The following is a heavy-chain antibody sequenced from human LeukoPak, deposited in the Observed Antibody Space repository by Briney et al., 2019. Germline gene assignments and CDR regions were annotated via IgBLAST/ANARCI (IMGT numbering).Heavy chain of an antibody. CDR1: GGSINRGNYY. CDR3: ARGIVSPRFYDYMDV. V-gene: IGHV4-61*02. D-gene: IGHD1-26*01. CDR2: FFATGST. Sequence: SETLSLTCTVSGGSINRGNYYWTWIRQPAGKGLEWIGRFFATGSTSSSHNPSLSGRASISVDTSKNQLSLELNSVTAADSAVYFCARGIVSPRFYDYMDVWGKGTTVTVSS. J-gene: IGHJ6*03.